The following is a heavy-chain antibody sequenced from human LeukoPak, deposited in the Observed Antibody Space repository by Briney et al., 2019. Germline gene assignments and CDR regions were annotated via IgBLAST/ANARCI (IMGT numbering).Heavy chain of an antibody. CDR1: GGSISSGGYS. J-gene: IGHJ3*02. CDR3: AAAEGELFDHDAFDI. Sequence: PSQTLSLTCAVSGGSISSGGYSWSWIRQPPGKGLEWIGYIYHSGSTYYNPSLKSRVTISVDRSKNQFSLKLSSVTAADTAVYYCAAAEGELFDHDAFDIWGQGTMVTLSS. V-gene: IGHV4-30-2*01. CDR2: IYHSGST. D-gene: IGHD3-10*01.